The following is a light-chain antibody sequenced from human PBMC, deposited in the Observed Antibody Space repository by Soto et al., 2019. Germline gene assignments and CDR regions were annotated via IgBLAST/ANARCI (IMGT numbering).Light chain of an antibody. CDR1: SGHSSYA. V-gene: IGLV4-69*01. Sequence: QLVLTQSPSASASLGASVKLTCTLSSGHSSYAIAWHQQQPEKGPRYLMKLNSDGSHNKGDGIPDRFSGSSSGAERYLTISSLQSEDEADSYCQTLDTGIRVVFGGGTKLTVL. J-gene: IGLJ2*01. CDR2: LNSDGSH. CDR3: QTLDTGIRVV.